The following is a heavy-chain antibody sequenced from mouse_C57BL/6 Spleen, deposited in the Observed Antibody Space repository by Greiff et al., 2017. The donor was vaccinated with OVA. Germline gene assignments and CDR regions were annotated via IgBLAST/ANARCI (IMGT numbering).Heavy chain of an antibody. CDR1: GYSITSGYY. CDR2: ISYDGSN. CDR3: APITTYAMDY. D-gene: IGHD1-1*01. Sequence: EVKLEESGPGLVKPSQSLSLTCSVTGYSITSGYYWNWIRQFPGNKLEWMGYISYDGSNNYNPSLKNRISITRDTSKNQFFLKLNSVTTEDTATYYCAPITTYAMDYWGQGTSVTVSS. J-gene: IGHJ4*01. V-gene: IGHV3-6*01.